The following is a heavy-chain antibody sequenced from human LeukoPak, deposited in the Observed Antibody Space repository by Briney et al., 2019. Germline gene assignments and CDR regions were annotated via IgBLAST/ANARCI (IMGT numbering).Heavy chain of an antibody. J-gene: IGHJ4*02. D-gene: IGHD6-19*01. CDR3: AREFSSGWSKRGSFDY. CDR1: GYTFTGYY. Sequence: ASVKVSCKASGYTFTGYYMHWVRQAPGQGLEWMGWINPNSGGTNYAQKFQGRVTMTRDTSISTAYMELSRLRSDDTAVYYCAREFSSGWSKRGSFDYWGQGTLVTVSS. CDR2: INPNSGGT. V-gene: IGHV1-2*02.